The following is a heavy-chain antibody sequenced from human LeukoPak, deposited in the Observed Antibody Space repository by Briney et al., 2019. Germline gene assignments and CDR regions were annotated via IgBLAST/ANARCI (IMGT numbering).Heavy chain of an antibody. CDR2: ISGSGTT. D-gene: IGHD3/OR15-3a*01. CDR3: ARDMLFGESVYNWFDP. V-gene: IGHV3-23*01. J-gene: IGHJ5*02. CDR1: GFTFSTYA. Sequence: PGGSLRLSCAASGFTFSTYAMSWVRQAPGKGLEWVSSISGSGTTYYADSVRGRFTISRDNAKNTLYLQMNSLRGEDTAVYYCARDMLFGESVYNWFDPWGQGTLVTVSS.